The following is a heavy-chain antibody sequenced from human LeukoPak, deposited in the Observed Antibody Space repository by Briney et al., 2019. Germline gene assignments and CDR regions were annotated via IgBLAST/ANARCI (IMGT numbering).Heavy chain of an antibody. V-gene: IGHV3-48*03. CDR3: ARDGKGLAYYFDY. J-gene: IGHJ4*02. CDR2: ISSSGSTI. D-gene: IGHD6-19*01. CDR1: GFTFSSYE. Sequence: GGSLRLSCTASGFTFSSYEMNWVRQAPGKGLEWVSYISSSGSTIYYADSVKGRFTISRDNAKNSLYLQMNSLRAEDTAVYYCARDGKGLAYYFDYWGQGTLVTVSS.